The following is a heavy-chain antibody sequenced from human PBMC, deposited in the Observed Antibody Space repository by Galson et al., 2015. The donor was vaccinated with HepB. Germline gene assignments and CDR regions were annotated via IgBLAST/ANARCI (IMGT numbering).Heavy chain of an antibody. CDR3: ARRGGSSITAHGGNWFDP. CDR2: LHPGDSTC. V-gene: IGHV5-51*01. CDR1: GYNFTNFW. D-gene: IGHD1-20*01. Sequence: QSGAEVKKPGESLKISCKASGYNFTNFWIAWVRQKPGKGLEWMGILHPGDSTCIYSLSVRGRVTLSADKSIGAAYLQWNRLKASDTAIYYCARRGGSSITAHGGNWFDPWGQGTPVIVSS. J-gene: IGHJ5*02.